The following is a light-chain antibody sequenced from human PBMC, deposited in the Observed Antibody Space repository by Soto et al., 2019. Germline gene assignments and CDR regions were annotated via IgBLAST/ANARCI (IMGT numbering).Light chain of an antibody. V-gene: IGKV3-20*01. CDR3: QQYGSSPGT. J-gene: IGKJ2*01. Sequence: EIVLTQSPGTLSLSPGERATLSCRASQSVSSSYLAWYQQKPGQAPRLLIYGACSRDAGIGDRFSGSGSGRDFTLTISKVEPEDFAVYYCQQYGSSPGTFGQGTKLEIK. CDR1: QSVSSSY. CDR2: GAC.